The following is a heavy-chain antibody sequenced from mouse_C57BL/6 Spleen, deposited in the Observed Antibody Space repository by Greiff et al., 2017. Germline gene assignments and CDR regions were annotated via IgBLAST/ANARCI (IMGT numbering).Heavy chain of an antibody. CDR2: ISYDGSN. CDR1: GYSITSGYY. V-gene: IGHV3-6*01. Sequence: VQLQQSGPGLVKPSQSLSLTCSVTGYSITSGYYWNWIRQFPGNKLEWMGYISYDGSNNYNPSLKNRISIPRDTSKNQFFLKLNSVTTEDTATYYCASGGNYYAMDYWGQGTSVTVSS. CDR3: ASGGNYYAMDY. J-gene: IGHJ4*01.